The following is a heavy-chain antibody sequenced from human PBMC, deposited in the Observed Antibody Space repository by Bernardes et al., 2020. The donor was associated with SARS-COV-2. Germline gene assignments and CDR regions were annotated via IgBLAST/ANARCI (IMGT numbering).Heavy chain of an antibody. J-gene: IGHJ4*02. CDR3: SRVDYGGNSPSFDY. CDR1: GYTFTGYY. D-gene: IGHD4-17*01. CDR2: INPNSGGT. Sequence: AALKGSCKASGYTFTGYYMHWVRQAPGQGLEWMGWINPNSGGTYYAQKFQGRVTMTRDTSISTAYMELSRLRSDDTAVYYCSRVDYGGNSPSFDYWGQGTLVTISS. V-gene: IGHV1-2*02.